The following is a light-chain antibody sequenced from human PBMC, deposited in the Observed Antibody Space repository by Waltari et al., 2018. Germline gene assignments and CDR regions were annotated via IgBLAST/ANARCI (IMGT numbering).Light chain of an antibody. CDR2: YAN. V-gene: IGKV1-13*02. J-gene: IGKJ4*01. CDR1: QGISGY. CDR3: QQGNSYPLT. Sequence: IQMSQSPSSLSASVGDRVTITCRASQGISGYLNWYQQKPGKAPKLLIYYANSLASGVPSRFSGSGSGTEFTLTISSLQPEDFATYYCQQGNSYPLTFGGGTKVEIK.